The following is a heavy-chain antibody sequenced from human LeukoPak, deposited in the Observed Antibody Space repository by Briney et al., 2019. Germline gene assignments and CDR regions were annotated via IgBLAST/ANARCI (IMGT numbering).Heavy chain of an antibody. CDR3: ATEGFYY. CDR2: ISRSGDIT. CDR1: GAAFTKYG. Sequence: PGGSLRLSCAASGAAFTKYGMKWVRQAAGAGLEYISGISRSGDITHYAGSVKGRFTISRDNVQNTLYLQMNSLRADDTALYYCATEGFYYWGPGTQVTVSS. J-gene: IGHJ4*02. V-gene: IGHV3-23*01.